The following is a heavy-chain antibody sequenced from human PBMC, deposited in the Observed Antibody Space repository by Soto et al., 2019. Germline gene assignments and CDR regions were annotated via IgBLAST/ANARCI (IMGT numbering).Heavy chain of an antibody. D-gene: IGHD1-26*01. CDR1: GASTVSHYH. CDR3: ALAMGPTTGLDY. J-gene: IGHJ4*02. CDR2: IFNSGTT. V-gene: IGHV4-31*02. Sequence: QVQLQESGPGLVKPSQTLSLTCSVSGASTVSHYHWTWIRQPPGKSLEWMGYIFNSGTTFYNPSPKSRLYISMNTSGNHSSLELRSVTVADTAVYYCALAMGPTTGLDYWGQGTLVTVPS.